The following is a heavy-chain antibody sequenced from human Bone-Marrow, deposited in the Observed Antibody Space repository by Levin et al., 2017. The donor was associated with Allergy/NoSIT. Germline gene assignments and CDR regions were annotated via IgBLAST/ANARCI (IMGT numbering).Heavy chain of an antibody. V-gene: IGHV3-30*18. CDR1: GFSFRSYG. CDR3: AKCKSGFGITIFGVGLDP. J-gene: IGHJ5*02. CDR2: ISYDGDFT. D-gene: IGHD3-3*01. Sequence: GGSLRLSCAASGFSFRSYGMHWVRQAPGKGLEWVGLISYDGDFTFYGDSVKGRFTISRDNSNNTLFLQMDSLSAEDTAIYYCAKCKSGFGITIFGVGLDPWGQGTLVTVSS.